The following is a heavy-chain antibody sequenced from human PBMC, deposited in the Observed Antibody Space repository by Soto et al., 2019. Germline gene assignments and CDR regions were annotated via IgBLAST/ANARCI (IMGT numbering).Heavy chain of an antibody. CDR1: GYTFTSYA. CDR2: INAGNGNT. D-gene: IGHD4-4*01. Sequence: GASVKVSCKASGYTFTSYAMHWVRQAPGQRLEWMGWINAGNGNTKYSQKFQGRVTITRDASASTAYMELSSLRSEDTAVYYCARENRVTTPLFYYYYYMDVWGKGTTVTVSS. J-gene: IGHJ6*03. CDR3: ARENRVTTPLFYYYYYMDV. V-gene: IGHV1-3*01.